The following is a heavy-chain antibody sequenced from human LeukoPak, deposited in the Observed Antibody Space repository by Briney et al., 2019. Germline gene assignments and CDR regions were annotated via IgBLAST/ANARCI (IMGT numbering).Heavy chain of an antibody. J-gene: IGHJ4*02. CDR2: ISSSGSTI. CDR1: GFTFSSYE. V-gene: IGHV3-48*03. CDR3: ARNNPDYGELAGFDY. D-gene: IGHD4-17*01. Sequence: GGSLRLSCAASGFTFSSYEMNWVRQAPGKGLEWVSYISSSGSTIYYADSVKGRFTISRDNAKNSLYLQMNSLRAEDTAVYYCARNNPDYGELAGFDYWGQGTLVTVPS.